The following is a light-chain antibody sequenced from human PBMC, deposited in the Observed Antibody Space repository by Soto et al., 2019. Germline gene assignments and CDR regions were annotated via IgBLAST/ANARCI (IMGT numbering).Light chain of an antibody. CDR3: CSHSSSITWM. J-gene: IGLJ3*02. CDR2: EVA. Sequence: QSVLTQTASVSGSPGQSITMSCTGTSSDVGGYNFVSWYQQHPGKAPKLIVHEVANRLSGVSGRFSGSKSGNTAFLTSSGLQAEDEAVYYCCSHSSSITWMFGGGTKLTVL. CDR1: SSDVGGYNF. V-gene: IGLV2-14*03.